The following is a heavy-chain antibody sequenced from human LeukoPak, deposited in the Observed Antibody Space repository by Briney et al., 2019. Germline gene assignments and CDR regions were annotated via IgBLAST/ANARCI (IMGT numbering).Heavy chain of an antibody. J-gene: IGHJ4*02. Sequence: MSSETLSLTCTVSGGSISSSSYYWGWISQPPGKGLEWIGTIYYSGSAYYNPSLKSRVTISVDTSKNQFSLKLSSVTATDTAVYYCARGTAYFDIDYWGRGTLVTVSS. CDR3: ARGTAYFDIDY. CDR2: IYYSGSA. V-gene: IGHV4-39*01. D-gene: IGHD3-9*01. CDR1: GGSISSSSYY.